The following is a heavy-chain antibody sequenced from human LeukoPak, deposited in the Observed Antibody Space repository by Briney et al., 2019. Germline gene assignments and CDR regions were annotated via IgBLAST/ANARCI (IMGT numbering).Heavy chain of an antibody. CDR1: GFSFNTYG. V-gene: IGHV3-23*01. CDR3: SKIYDSTAYYYFFDS. Sequence: GGSLRLSCAASGFSFNTYGMTWVRQAPGKGLEWVSAIGGSGANTWYAQSVRGRFTISRDNSKNMLYLQMNTLTAEDSAVYFCSKIYDSTAYYYFFDSWGQGTLVTVSS. D-gene: IGHD3-22*01. CDR2: IGGSGANT. J-gene: IGHJ4*02.